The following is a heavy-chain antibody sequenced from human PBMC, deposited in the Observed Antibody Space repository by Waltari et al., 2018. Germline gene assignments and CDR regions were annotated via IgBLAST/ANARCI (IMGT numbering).Heavy chain of an antibody. J-gene: IGHJ6*02. CDR2: INHSGST. Sequence: QVQLQQWGAGLLKPSETLSLTCAVYGGSFSGYYWSWIRQPPGKGLEWIGEINHSGSTNYNPSLKSRVTISVDTSKNQFSLKLSSVTAADTAVYYCASGRITIFGVVTYRPYYYYGMDVWGQGTTVTVSS. CDR1: GGSFSGYY. V-gene: IGHV4-34*01. D-gene: IGHD3-3*01. CDR3: ASGRITIFGVVTYRPYYYYGMDV.